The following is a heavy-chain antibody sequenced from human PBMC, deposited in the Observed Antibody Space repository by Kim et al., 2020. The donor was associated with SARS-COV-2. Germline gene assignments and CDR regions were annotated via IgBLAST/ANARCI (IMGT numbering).Heavy chain of an antibody. D-gene: IGHD3-22*01. CDR2: INWNGGST. J-gene: IGHJ3*02. V-gene: IGHV3-20*01. Sequence: GGSLRLSCAASGFTFDDYGMSWVRQAPGKGLEWVSGINWNGGSTGYADSVKGRFTISRDNAKNSLYLQMNSLRAEDTALYNCAREGTYYYDSSGYYHYAFDIWGQGTMVTVSS. CDR3: AREGTYYYDSSGYYHYAFDI. CDR1: GFTFDDYG.